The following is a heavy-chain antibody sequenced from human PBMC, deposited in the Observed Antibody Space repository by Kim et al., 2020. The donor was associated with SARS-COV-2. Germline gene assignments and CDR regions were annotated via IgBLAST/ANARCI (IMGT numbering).Heavy chain of an antibody. D-gene: IGHD3-10*01. Sequence: NYAQKFQGRVTITADESTSTAYMELSSLRSEDTAVYYCARGAMVQGTFDYWGQGTLVTVSS. CDR3: ARGAMVQGTFDY. J-gene: IGHJ4*02. V-gene: IGHV1-69*01.